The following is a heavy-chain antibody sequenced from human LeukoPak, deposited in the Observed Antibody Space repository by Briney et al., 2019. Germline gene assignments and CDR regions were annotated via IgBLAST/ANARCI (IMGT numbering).Heavy chain of an antibody. D-gene: IGHD1-14*01. CDR3: ARVGPELLDAFDI. V-gene: IGHV1-69*01. J-gene: IGHJ3*02. Sequence: SVKVSCKASGGTFSSYAISWVRQAPGQGLEWMGGIIPIFGTANYAQKFQGRVTITADESTSTAYMELSSLRSEDTAVYYCARVGPELLDAFDIWGQGTMVTVSS. CDR2: IIPIFGTA. CDR1: GGTFSSYA.